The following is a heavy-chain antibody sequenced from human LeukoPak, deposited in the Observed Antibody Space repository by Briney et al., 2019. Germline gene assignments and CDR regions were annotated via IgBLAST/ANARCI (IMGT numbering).Heavy chain of an antibody. CDR2: IYSGGST. V-gene: IGHV3-66*01. CDR1: GFTVSSNY. Sequence: GALRLSYAASGFTVSSNYMSWVRQAPGKGLEWVSVIYSGGSTYYADSVKGRFTISRDNSKNTLYLQMNSLRAEDTAVYYCAKSRFSKVAGPFDYWGQGTLVTVSS. CDR3: AKSRFSKVAGPFDY. D-gene: IGHD6-19*01. J-gene: IGHJ4*02.